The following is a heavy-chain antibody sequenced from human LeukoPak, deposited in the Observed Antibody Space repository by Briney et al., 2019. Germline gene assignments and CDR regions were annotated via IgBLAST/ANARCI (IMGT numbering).Heavy chain of an antibody. CDR1: GFSFRSYA. CDR2: ISNNGDTT. J-gene: IGHJ4*02. CDR3: VNHPFDSSRSEVLDY. V-gene: IGHV3-64D*09. D-gene: IGHD2-2*01. Sequence: PGGSLRLSCSASGFSFRSYAMHWVRQAPGKGLEYVAIISNNGDTTYYADSVKGRFTISRNNSKNTLYLQMTSLRDEDTPVYYCVNHPFDSSRSEVLDYWGQGTLVTVSS.